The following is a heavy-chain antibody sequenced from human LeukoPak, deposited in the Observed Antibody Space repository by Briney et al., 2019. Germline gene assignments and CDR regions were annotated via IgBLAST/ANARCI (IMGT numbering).Heavy chain of an antibody. D-gene: IGHD3-3*01. CDR2: ISAYNGNT. CDR1: GYTFTSYG. Sequence: ASVKVSCKASGYTFTSYGISWVRQAPGQGLEWMGWISAYNGNTNYAQKLQGRVTMTTDTSTSTAYMELRSLRSDDTAVYYCAAVTDFWSGYYSFDYWGQGTLVTVSS. J-gene: IGHJ4*02. CDR3: AAVTDFWSGYYSFDY. V-gene: IGHV1-18*01.